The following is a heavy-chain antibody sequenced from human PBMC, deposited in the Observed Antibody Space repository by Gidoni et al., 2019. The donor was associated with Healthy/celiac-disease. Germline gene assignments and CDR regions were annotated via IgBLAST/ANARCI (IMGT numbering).Heavy chain of an antibody. CDR1: GYTFTGYY. Sequence: QVQLVQSGAAVKKPGASVTVSCKASGYTFTGYYIHWVRQAPGQGLEWMGWINPNSGGTNYAQKFQGRVTMTRDTSISTAYMELSRLRSDDTAVYYCAREVIGYCSSTSCYNGMDVWGQGTTVTVSS. V-gene: IGHV1-2*02. CDR2: INPNSGGT. J-gene: IGHJ6*02. CDR3: AREVIGYCSSTSCYNGMDV. D-gene: IGHD2-2*02.